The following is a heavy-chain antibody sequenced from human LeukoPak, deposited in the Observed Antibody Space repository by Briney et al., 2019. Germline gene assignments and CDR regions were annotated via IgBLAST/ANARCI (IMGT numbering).Heavy chain of an antibody. V-gene: IGHV1-18*01. J-gene: IGHJ4*02. CDR3: ARVYMVVTQNYFDY. D-gene: IGHD4-23*01. CDR2: ISAYNGNT. CDR1: GYTFTSYG. Sequence: ASVKVSCKASGYTFTSYGISWVRQAPGQGLEWMGWISAYNGNTNYAQKLQGRVTMTTDTSTSTAYMELRSLRSDDTAVYYCARVYMVVTQNYFDYWGQGTLVTVSS.